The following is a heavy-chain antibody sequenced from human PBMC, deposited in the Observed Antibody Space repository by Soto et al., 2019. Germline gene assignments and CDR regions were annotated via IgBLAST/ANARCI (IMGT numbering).Heavy chain of an antibody. CDR1: GFTFTDYY. J-gene: IGHJ3*02. Sequence: GGSLRLSCAASGFTFTDYYMSWIRQAPGKGLEWVSYISSSGNYTNYADSVKGRFTISRDNAKSSLYLQMNSLRAEDTAVYYCARDRAAVAAHRNAFDIWGQGTMVTVSS. CDR2: ISSSGNYT. V-gene: IGHV3-11*05. CDR3: ARDRAAVAAHRNAFDI. D-gene: IGHD6-19*01.